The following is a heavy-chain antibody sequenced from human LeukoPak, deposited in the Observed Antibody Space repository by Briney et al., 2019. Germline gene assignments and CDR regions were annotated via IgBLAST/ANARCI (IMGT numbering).Heavy chain of an antibody. V-gene: IGHV4-34*01. J-gene: IGHJ3*02. Sequence: PSETLSLTCAVYGGSFSGYYWSWIRQPPGKGLEWIGEINHSGSTNYNPSLKSRVTISVDTSKNQFSLKLSSVTAADTAVYYCARSDILTGYGSDASDIWGQGTMVTVSS. CDR3: ARSDILTGYGSDASDI. D-gene: IGHD3-9*01. CDR2: INHSGST. CDR1: GGSFSGYY.